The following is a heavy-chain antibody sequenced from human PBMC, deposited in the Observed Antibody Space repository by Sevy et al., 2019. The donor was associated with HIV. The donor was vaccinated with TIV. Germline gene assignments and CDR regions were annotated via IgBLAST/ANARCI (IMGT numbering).Heavy chain of an antibody. CDR2: INIDGKKV. CDR3: VRVEGGL. J-gene: IGHJ4*02. CDR1: GFTFETQW. V-gene: IGHV3-74*01. D-gene: IGHD2-15*01. Sequence: GGSLRLSCVASGFTFETQWMHWVRRAPGKGLEWVSRINIDGKKVAYAESVKGRFTISRDNAKNTLYLQMHSLRVEDTAIYFCVRVEGGLWGQGAQVTVSS.